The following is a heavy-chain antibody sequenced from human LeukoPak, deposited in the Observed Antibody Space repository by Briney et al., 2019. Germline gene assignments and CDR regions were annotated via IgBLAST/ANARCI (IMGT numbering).Heavy chain of an antibody. J-gene: IGHJ5*02. CDR2: FDPGDGET. D-gene: IGHD5-24*01. V-gene: IGHV1-24*01. Sequence: GASVKVSCKVSGYTLTELSMHWVRQAPGKGLEWMGGFDPGDGETIYAQKFQGRVTMTEDTSTDTAYMELSSLRSEDTAVYYCATGPQLWRQDGWFDPWGQGTLVTVSS. CDR1: GYTLTELS. CDR3: ATGPQLWRQDGWFDP.